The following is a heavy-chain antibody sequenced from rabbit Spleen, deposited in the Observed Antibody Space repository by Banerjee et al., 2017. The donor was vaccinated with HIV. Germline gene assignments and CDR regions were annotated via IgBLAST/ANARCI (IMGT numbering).Heavy chain of an antibody. Sequence: QSLEESGGDLVKPGASLTLTCTASGFSLTSSDYMCWVRQAPGKGLEWIACINAITGKAVYANWAKGRFTFSKTSSTTVTLQMSSLTAADTATYFCAKRYYFDLWGPGTLVTVS. V-gene: IGHV1S40*01. CDR3: AKRYYFDL. CDR2: INAITGKA. CDR1: GFSLTSSDY. J-gene: IGHJ4*01.